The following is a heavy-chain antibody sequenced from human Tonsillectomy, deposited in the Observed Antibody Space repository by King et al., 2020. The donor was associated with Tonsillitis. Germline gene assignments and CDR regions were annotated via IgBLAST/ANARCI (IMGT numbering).Heavy chain of an antibody. CDR1: GGTFSSYA. CDR3: ARDQRRYFHEYYYYMDV. V-gene: IGHV1-69*01. D-gene: IGHD3-9*01. Sequence: QLVQSGAEVKKPGSSVKVSCKASGGTFSSYAISWVRQAPGQGLEWMGGIIPIFGTANYAQKFQGRVTITADESTSTAYMEMSSRGSEDTAVYYCARDQRRYFHEYYYYMDVWGKGTTVTVSS. J-gene: IGHJ6*03. CDR2: IIPIFGTA.